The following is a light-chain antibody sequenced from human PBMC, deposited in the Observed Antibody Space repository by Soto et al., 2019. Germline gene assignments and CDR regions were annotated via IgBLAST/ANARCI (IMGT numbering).Light chain of an antibody. J-gene: IGKJ1*01. Sequence: EIVLTQSLGTLSLSPGERATLSCRASERLSSVYLAWYQQRPGQPPRLLIYGASNRATGIPDRFSGSGSGTDFTLIINRLEPEDVAIYYCQQYGSSGTFGQGTKVDI. CDR1: ERLSSVY. V-gene: IGKV3-20*01. CDR3: QQYGSSGT. CDR2: GAS.